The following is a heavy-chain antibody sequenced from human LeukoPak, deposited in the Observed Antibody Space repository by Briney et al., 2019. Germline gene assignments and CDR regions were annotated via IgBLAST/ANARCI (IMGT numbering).Heavy chain of an antibody. CDR1: GFTFSSYI. V-gene: IGHV3-21*01. D-gene: IGHD5-18*01. Sequence: GGSLILSCAAPGFTFSSYIMNWVPQAPGKGLEWVYPISGSNSDRYFAHTVKGPFTIYRDNAKNTMYAQMNSLRAEDTAVCYCAKERVGYSYGATCFDYWGQGTLVTVSS. J-gene: IGHJ4*02. CDR2: ISGSNSDR. CDR3: AKERVGYSYGATCFDY.